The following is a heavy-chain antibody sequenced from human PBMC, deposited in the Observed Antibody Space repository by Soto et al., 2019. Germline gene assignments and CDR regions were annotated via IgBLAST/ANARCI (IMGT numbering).Heavy chain of an antibody. CDR3: ARVGADSSASHGYYYYYGMDV. CDR2: IYYSGST. CDR1: GGSISSSSYY. Sequence: SETLSLTCTVSGGSISSSSYYWGWIRQPPGKGLEWIGYIYYSGSTNYNPSLKSRVTISVDTSKNQFSLKLSSVTAADTAVYYCARVGADSSASHGYYYYYGMDVWGQGTTVTVSS. V-gene: IGHV4-61*05. J-gene: IGHJ6*02. D-gene: IGHD6-19*01.